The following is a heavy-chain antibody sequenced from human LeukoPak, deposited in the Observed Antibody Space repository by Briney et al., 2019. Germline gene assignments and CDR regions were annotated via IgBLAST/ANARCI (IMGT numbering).Heavy chain of an antibody. J-gene: IGHJ2*01. CDR2: IDTAGGT. V-gene: IGHV3-13*04. CDR1: GFTLSTYD. D-gene: IGHD2-21*02. Sequence: GGSLRLSCAAPGFTLSTYDMHWVRQTTGKGLEWVSAIDTAGGTYYPDSVKGRFTISRENAKNSFYLQMNSLRAGDTAVYYCAREGFCGGDCPGYFDLWGRGTLVTVSS. CDR3: AREGFCGGDCPGYFDL.